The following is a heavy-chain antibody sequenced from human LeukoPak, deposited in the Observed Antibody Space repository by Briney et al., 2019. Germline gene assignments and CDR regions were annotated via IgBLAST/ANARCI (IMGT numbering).Heavy chain of an antibody. CDR1: GFAFSSYA. V-gene: IGHV3-30*04. J-gene: IGHJ4*02. CDR3: AKDRVQIATYFFDY. CDR2: ISYDGRDK. Sequence: GGSLRLSCAASGFAFSSYAMHWVRQAPGKGPEWVAVISYDGRDKHHADSVTGRFSISRDNSKNTLYLQMNSLRPEDTAVYFCAKDRVQIATYFFDYWGQGTLVTVSS. D-gene: IGHD2/OR15-2a*01.